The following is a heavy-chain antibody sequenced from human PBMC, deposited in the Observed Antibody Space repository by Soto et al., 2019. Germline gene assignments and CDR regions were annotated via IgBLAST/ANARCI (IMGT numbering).Heavy chain of an antibody. CDR3: ARGDIVVVPAAIEGQYYYYYYGMDV. CDR1: GGTFSSYA. J-gene: IGHJ6*02. CDR2: IIPIFGTA. V-gene: IGHV1-69*13. D-gene: IGHD2-2*01. Sequence: ASVKVSCKASGGTFSSYAISWVRQAPGQGLEWMGGIIPIFGTANYAQKFQGRVTITADESTSTAYMELSSLRSEDTAVYYCARGDIVVVPAAIEGQYYYYYYGMDVWGQGTTVTVSS.